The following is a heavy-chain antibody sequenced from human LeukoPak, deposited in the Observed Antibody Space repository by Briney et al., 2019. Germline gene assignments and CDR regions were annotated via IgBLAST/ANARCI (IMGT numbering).Heavy chain of an antibody. CDR2: ISYDGSNK. CDR3: ARATAYCSSTSCYATYYMDV. D-gene: IGHD2-2*01. CDR1: GFTFSSYG. J-gene: IGHJ6*03. Sequence: GGSLRLSCAASGFTFSSYGMHWVRQAPGKGLEWVAVISYDGSNKYYADSVKGRFTISRDNSKNTLYLQMNSLRAEDTAVYYCARATAYCSSTSCYATYYMDVWGKGTTVTVSS. V-gene: IGHV3-30*03.